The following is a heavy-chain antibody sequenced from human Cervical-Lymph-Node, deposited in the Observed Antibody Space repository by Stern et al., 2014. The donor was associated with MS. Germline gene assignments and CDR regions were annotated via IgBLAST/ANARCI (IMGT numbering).Heavy chain of an antibody. Sequence: VQLVQSGAEVKKPGESLKISCKASGYMFASHWIGWVRQMPGKGLAWMGIIDPGDSNTIYSPSSQGQVTISVDKSTSTAYLQWISLKASDTAMYYCARVNGGNSDWFDPWGQGTLVTVSS. V-gene: IGHV5-51*01. CDR3: ARVNGGNSDWFDP. CDR2: IDPGDSNT. J-gene: IGHJ5*02. D-gene: IGHD4-23*01. CDR1: GYMFASHW.